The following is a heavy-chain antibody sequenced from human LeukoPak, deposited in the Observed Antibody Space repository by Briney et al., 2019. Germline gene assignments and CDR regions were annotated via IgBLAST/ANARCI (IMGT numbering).Heavy chain of an antibody. V-gene: IGHV1-69*04. CDR2: IIPILGIA. J-gene: IGHJ4*02. Sequence: GSSVKVSCKASGGTFSSYAISWVRQAPGQGLEWMGRIIPILGIANYAQKFQGRVTITADKSTSTAYMELSSLRSEDTAVYYCARDQVDRYLDYWGQGTLVTVSS. CDR3: ARDQVDRYLDY. CDR1: GGTFSSYA. D-gene: IGHD3-9*01.